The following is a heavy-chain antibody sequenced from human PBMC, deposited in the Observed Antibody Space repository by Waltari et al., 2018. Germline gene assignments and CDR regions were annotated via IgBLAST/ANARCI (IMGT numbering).Heavy chain of an antibody. D-gene: IGHD6-13*01. CDR1: GFTVSSTY. CDR2: MYAGGSA. V-gene: IGHV3-66*02. Sequence: EVQLVESGGGWVQPGGSLRLSCAASGFTVSSTYMSWVRQAPGKGLEWVSVMYAGGSAFYRDSVKGRFTISRDSSKNTFYLQMNSLRAEDTAVYYCTRGIPAAGRFDYWGLGTLVTVSS. J-gene: IGHJ4*02. CDR3: TRGIPAAGRFDY.